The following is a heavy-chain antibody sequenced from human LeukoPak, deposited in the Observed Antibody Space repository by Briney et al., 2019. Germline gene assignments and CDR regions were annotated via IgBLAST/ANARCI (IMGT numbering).Heavy chain of an antibody. V-gene: IGHV1-2*02. Sequence: ASVKVSCKASGYTFTGYYMHWVRQAPGQGLEWMGWINPNSGGTNYAQKFRGRVTMTRDTSISTAYMELRSLRSDDTAVYYCAREDLCTSGSCYKPFDIWGQGTMVTVSS. CDR3: AREDLCTSGSCYKPFDI. J-gene: IGHJ3*02. CDR2: INPNSGGT. CDR1: GYTFTGYY. D-gene: IGHD2-2*02.